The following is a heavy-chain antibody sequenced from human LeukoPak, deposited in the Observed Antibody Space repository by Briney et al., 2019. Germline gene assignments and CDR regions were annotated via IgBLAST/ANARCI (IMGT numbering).Heavy chain of an antibody. CDR3: ARVLTYGSRTYYFDY. J-gene: IGHJ4*02. D-gene: IGHD3-10*01. CDR2: IYYSGST. CDR1: GGSISGYY. V-gene: IGHV4-59*01. Sequence: SETLSLTCTVPGGSISGYYWSWIRQPPGKGLEWIGYIYYSGSTNYNPSLKSRVTISLDTSKNQFSLKLSSVTAADTAVHYCARVLTYGSRTYYFDYWGQGTLVTVSS.